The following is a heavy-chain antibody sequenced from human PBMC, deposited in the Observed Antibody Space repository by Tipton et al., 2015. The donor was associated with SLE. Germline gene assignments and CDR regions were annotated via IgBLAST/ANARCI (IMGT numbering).Heavy chain of an antibody. CDR1: GFTFSSYG. Sequence: SLRLSCAASGFTFSSYGMHWVRQAPGKGLEWVAFIRYDGSNKYYADSVKGRFTISRDNSKNTLYLQMNSLRAEDTAVYYCARDLDSSYDYWGQGTLATVSS. V-gene: IGHV3-30*02. J-gene: IGHJ4*02. CDR2: IRYDGSNK. CDR3: ARDLDSSYDY. D-gene: IGHD6-13*01.